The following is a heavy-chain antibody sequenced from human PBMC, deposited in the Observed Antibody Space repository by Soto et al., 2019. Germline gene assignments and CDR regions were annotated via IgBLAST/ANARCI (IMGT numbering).Heavy chain of an antibody. D-gene: IGHD3-3*01. CDR1: GFTFTSSA. J-gene: IGHJ3*02. Sequence: ASVKVSCKASGFTFTSSAMQWVRQARGQRLEWIGWIVVGSGNTNYAQKFQERVTITRDMSTSTAYMELSSLRSEDTAVYYCAAVGGGRFLEWLLTGDAFDIWGQGTMVTVSS. V-gene: IGHV1-58*02. CDR3: AAVGGGRFLEWLLTGDAFDI. CDR2: IVVGSGNT.